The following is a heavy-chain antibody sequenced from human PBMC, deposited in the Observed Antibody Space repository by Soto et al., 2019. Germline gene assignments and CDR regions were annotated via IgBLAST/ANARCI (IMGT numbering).Heavy chain of an antibody. J-gene: IGHJ3*02. CDR2: IYWDDDK. CDR3: AHRGSGSYYGLGTFDI. CDR1: GFSLSTSGVG. Sequence: QITLKESGPTLVKPTQTLTLTCTFSGFSLSTSGVGVGWIRQPPGKALEWLAIIYWDDDKRYSPSLKSRLTITKDTSKTQVVLTMTNMDPVDTATYYCAHRGSGSYYGLGTFDIWGQGTMVTVSS. D-gene: IGHD1-26*01. V-gene: IGHV2-5*02.